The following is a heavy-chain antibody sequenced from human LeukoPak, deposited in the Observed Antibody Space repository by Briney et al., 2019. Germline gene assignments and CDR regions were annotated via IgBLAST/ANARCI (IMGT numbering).Heavy chain of an antibody. D-gene: IGHD3-10*01. V-gene: IGHV3-74*01. CDR3: AKVPYSDYGAGRPPFMDV. CDR1: GFTFSSFW. CDR2: VNGDGNIT. J-gene: IGHJ6*02. Sequence: PGGSLRLSCAASGFTFSSFWMHWVRQAPGKGLLWLSRVNGDGNITTYADSVRGRFTISRDNAKNTLYLQMNSLRDEDTAVYYCAKVPYSDYGAGRPPFMDVWGQGTTVAISS.